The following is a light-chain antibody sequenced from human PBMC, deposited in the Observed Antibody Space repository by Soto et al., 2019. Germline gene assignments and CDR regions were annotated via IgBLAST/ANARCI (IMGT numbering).Light chain of an antibody. CDR2: YDS. CDR3: QVWDSSSDHPV. J-gene: IGLJ2*01. Sequence: SSELTQPPSVSVAPGKTARITCGGNNIGSKSVHWYQQKPRQAPVLVIYYDSDRPSGIPERFSGSNSGNTATLTISRVEAGDEADYYCQVWDSSSDHPVFGGGTQLTVL. V-gene: IGLV3-21*04. CDR1: NIGSKS.